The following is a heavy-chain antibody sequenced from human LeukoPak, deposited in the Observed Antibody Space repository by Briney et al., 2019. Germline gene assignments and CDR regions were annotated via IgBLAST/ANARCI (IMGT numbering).Heavy chain of an antibody. CDR1: GYTFTSYG. CDR3: ARAYCSGGSCYSGSVDY. D-gene: IGHD2-15*01. J-gene: IGHJ4*02. V-gene: IGHV1-18*01. Sequence: ASVKVSCKASGYTFTSYGISWVRQAPGQGLEWMGWINAYNGNTDYAQKLQGRVTMTTDTSTSTAYMELRSLRSDDTAVYYCARAYCSGGSCYSGSVDYWGQGTLVTVSS. CDR2: INAYNGNT.